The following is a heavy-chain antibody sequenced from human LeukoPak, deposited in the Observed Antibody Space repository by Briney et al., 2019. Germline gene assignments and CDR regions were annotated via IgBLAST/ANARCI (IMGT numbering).Heavy chain of an antibody. CDR3: AKGGYYGSGSYYPGKLDP. Sequence: GGSLRLSCAASGFPFRNYGMHWVRQAPGEGLDWVSLISYDGSSSFYVDSVKGRFTISRDNSKNTLYLQMNNLRAEDTAVYYCAKGGYYGSGSYYPGKLDPWGQGTLVTVSS. D-gene: IGHD3-10*01. CDR1: GFPFRNYG. V-gene: IGHV3-30*18. CDR2: ISYDGSSS. J-gene: IGHJ5*02.